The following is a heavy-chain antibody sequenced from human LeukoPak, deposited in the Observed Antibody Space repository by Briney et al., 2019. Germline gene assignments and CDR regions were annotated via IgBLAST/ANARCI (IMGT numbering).Heavy chain of an antibody. CDR1: GASVSRNW. Sequence: SETLSLTCDVSGASVSRNWWSWVRQPPGKGLEWIGEILHRGGTNYNPSLKSRVTISVDTSKNQFSLKLSSVTAADTAVYYCARSYGSGSYGFYMDVWGKGTTVTISS. CDR3: ARSYGSGSYGFYMDV. J-gene: IGHJ6*03. V-gene: IGHV4-4*02. CDR2: ILHRGGT. D-gene: IGHD3-10*01.